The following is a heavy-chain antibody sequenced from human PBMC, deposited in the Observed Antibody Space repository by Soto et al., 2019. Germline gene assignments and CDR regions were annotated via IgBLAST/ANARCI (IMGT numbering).Heavy chain of an antibody. CDR3: AGAIDYDILTGYPAPPDY. J-gene: IGHJ4*02. CDR2: IGTAGDT. CDR1: GFTFSSYG. D-gene: IGHD3-9*01. Sequence: PGGSLRLSCAASGFTFSSYGIYRDRKATGKGLEWVSAIGTAGDTYYPGSVKGRFTISRENAKNSLYLQMNSLRAGDTAVYYCAGAIDYDILTGYPAPPDYWGQGTLVTVSS. V-gene: IGHV3-13*04.